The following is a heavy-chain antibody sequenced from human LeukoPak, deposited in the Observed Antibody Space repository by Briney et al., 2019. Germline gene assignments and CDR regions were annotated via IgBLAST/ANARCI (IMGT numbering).Heavy chain of an antibody. Sequence: GGSLRLSCAVSGFTFSSYSMNWVRQAPGKGLEWVSSISSSSSYIYYADSVEGRFTISRDNAKNSLYLQMNSLRAEDTAVYYCASDDISGRDAFDIWGQGTMVTVSS. CDR2: ISSSSSYI. CDR1: GFTFSSYS. D-gene: IGHD2-15*01. V-gene: IGHV3-21*01. J-gene: IGHJ3*02. CDR3: ASDDISGRDAFDI.